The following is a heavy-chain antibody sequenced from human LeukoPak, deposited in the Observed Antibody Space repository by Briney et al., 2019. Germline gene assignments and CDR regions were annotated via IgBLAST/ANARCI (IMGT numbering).Heavy chain of an antibody. Sequence: PGGSLSLSCAASGFTFSDHYLDWVRQAPCKVLDLLGRICKNANNFTTECAASVKGKFTISRVDSENSLYLHMSSLRTEDTAVYYCARATCYYDSNDYYYFDYWGQGTLVTVSS. V-gene: IGHV3-72*01. CDR3: ARATCYYDSNDYYYFDY. CDR2: ICKNANNFTT. CDR1: GFTFSDHY. J-gene: IGHJ4*02. D-gene: IGHD3-22*01.